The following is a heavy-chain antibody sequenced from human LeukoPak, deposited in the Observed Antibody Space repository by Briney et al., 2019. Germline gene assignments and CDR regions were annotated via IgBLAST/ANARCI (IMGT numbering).Heavy chain of an antibody. V-gene: IGHV4-4*02. Sequence: SETLSLTCAVSGGSISSSNWWSWIRQPPGKGLEWIGEIYHSGSTNYNPSLKSRVTISVDKPKTQFSLKLSSVTAADTAVYYCARVRCSGGSCPYYYYYYYMDVWGKGTTVTVSS. J-gene: IGHJ6*03. CDR3: ARVRCSGGSCPYYYYYYYMDV. CDR1: GGSISSSNW. CDR2: IYHSGST. D-gene: IGHD2-15*01.